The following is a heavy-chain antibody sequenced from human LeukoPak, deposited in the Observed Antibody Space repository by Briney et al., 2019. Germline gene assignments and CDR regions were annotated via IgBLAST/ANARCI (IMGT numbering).Heavy chain of an antibody. J-gene: IGHJ5*02. CDR1: GDSVSSNSAS. CDR3: VRMDTSWFDP. CDR2: TYYRSKWNN. Sequence: SQTLSLTCAISGDSVSSNSASWNWIRQSQSKAFEWLARTYYRSKWNNDYAVSVKSRITINPDTSKNQFSLQLNSVTPEDTAVYYCVRMDTSWFDPWGQGTLVAVSS. D-gene: IGHD5-18*01. V-gene: IGHV6-1*01.